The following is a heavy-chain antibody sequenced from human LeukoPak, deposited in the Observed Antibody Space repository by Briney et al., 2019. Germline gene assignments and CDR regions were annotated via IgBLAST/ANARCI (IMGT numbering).Heavy chain of an antibody. J-gene: IGHJ3*02. CDR1: GGSISSGGYY. Sequence: SETLPLTCTVSGGSISSGGYYWSWTRQHPGKGLEWIGYIYYSGSTNYNPSLKSRVTISVDTSKNQFSLKLSSVTAADTAVYYCARLTTVVTPYAFDIWGQGTMVTVSS. V-gene: IGHV4-61*08. D-gene: IGHD4-23*01. CDR3: ARLTTVVTPYAFDI. CDR2: IYYSGST.